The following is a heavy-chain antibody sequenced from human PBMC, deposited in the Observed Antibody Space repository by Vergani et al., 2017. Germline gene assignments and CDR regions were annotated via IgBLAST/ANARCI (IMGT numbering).Heavy chain of an antibody. J-gene: IGHJ6*03. Sequence: QVQLVESGGGVVQPGKCLSLSCETSGFIFSDYVMHWVRQAPGKGLEWVACIWHDGSNEKYVDSVQGRFTISRDNSKNTLYLEMESLRVEDTAVYFCARDKSKRAPAVMGTYYYYMDVWGKGTKVTVSS. CDR2: IWHDGSNE. V-gene: IGHV3-33*01. D-gene: IGHD3-16*01. CDR1: GFIFSDYV. CDR3: ARDKSKRAPAVMGTYYYYMDV.